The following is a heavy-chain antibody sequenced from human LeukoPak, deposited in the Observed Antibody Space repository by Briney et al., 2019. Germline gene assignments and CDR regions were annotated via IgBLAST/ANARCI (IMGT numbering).Heavy chain of an antibody. V-gene: IGHV1-2*04. CDR1: GYTFTGYY. Sequence: GASVKVSCKASGYTFTGYYMHWVRQAPGQGLEWMGWINPNSGGTNYAQKFQGWVTMTRDTSISTAYMELSRLRSDDTAVYYCARSTVTTSWAFDIWGQGTMATVSS. CDR2: INPNSGGT. J-gene: IGHJ3*02. D-gene: IGHD4-17*01. CDR3: ARSTVTTSWAFDI.